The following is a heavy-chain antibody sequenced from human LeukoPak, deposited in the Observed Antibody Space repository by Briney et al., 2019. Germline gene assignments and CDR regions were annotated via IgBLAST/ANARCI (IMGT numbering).Heavy chain of an antibody. D-gene: IGHD6-19*01. J-gene: IGHJ4*02. CDR1: GFTFSSYA. V-gene: IGHV3-23*01. Sequence: GGSLRLSCAASGFTFSSYAMSWVRQAPGKGLEWVSAISGSGGSTYYADSVKGRFTISRDNSKNTLYLQMNSLRAEDTAVYYCAREYSSGWYGGDSSGIDYWGQGTLVTVSS. CDR3: AREYSSGWYGGDSSGIDY. CDR2: ISGSGGST.